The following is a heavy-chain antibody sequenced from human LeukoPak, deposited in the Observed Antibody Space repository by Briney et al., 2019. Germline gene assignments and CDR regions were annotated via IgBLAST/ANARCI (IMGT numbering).Heavy chain of an antibody. CDR1: GFTFSSYA. J-gene: IGHJ5*02. V-gene: IGHV3-30-3*01. D-gene: IGHD3-22*01. CDR2: ISYDGSSK. Sequence: GGSLRLSCAASGFTFSSYAMHWVRQAPGKGLEWVAVISYDGSSKYYADSVKGRFTISRDNSKNTLYLQMNSLRAEDTAVYYCASDSVPKYYYDSSGYYNWFDPWGQGTLVTVSS. CDR3: ASDSVPKYYYDSSGYYNWFDP.